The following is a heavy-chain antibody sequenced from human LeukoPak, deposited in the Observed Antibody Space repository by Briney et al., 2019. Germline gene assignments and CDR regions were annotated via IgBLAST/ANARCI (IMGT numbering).Heavy chain of an antibody. CDR1: VGSISTYY. J-gene: IGHJ5*02. CDR2: IYYSRST. D-gene: IGHD2-15*01. V-gene: IGHV4-59*01. CDR3: ARDMGCSGGSCFSHWFDP. Sequence: PSETLSLTCTVSVGSISTYYWSWIRQPPGKGLEWLGYIYYSRSTIYNPSLKSRVTISVDTSKNQFSLNLTSVTAADTAVYCCARDMGCSGGSCFSHWFDPWGQGTLVTVSS.